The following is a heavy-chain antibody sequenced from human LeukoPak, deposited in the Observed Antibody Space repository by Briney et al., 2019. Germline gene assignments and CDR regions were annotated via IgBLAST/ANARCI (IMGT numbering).Heavy chain of an antibody. CDR1: GFTFSSYA. D-gene: IGHD2-15*01. CDR2: ISGSGGST. CDR3: AKGYCSGGSCYNWYFDL. J-gene: IGHJ2*01. Sequence: GGSLRLSCAASGFTFSSYAMSCVRQAPGKGLEWVSGISGSGGSTYHADSVKGRFTISRDNSKNTLYLQMNSLRAEDTALYYCAKGYCSGGSCYNWYFDLWGRGTLVTVSS. V-gene: IGHV3-23*01.